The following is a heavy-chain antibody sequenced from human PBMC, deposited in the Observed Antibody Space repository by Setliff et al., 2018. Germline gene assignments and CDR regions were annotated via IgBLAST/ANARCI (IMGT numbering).Heavy chain of an antibody. CDR3: ARDQNVQFLEWYNYYYYYYMDV. D-gene: IGHD3-3*01. J-gene: IGHJ6*03. Sequence: ASVKVSCKVSGYALTELSMHWVRQAPGKGLEWMGGFDPEDGETIYAQKFQGRVTMTEDTSTDTAYMELRSLRSDDTAVYYCARDQNVQFLEWYNYYYYYYMDVWGKGTTVTVSS. CDR2: FDPEDGET. CDR1: GYALTELS. V-gene: IGHV1-24*01.